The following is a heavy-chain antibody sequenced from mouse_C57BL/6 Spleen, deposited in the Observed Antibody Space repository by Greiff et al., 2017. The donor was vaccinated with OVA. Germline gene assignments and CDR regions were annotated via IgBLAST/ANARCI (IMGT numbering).Heavy chain of an antibody. CDR1: GYSFTGYY. D-gene: IGHD1-1*01. Sequence: VQLQQSGPELVKPGASVKISCKASGYSFTGYYMNWVKQSPEKSLEWIGEINPSTGGTTYNQKFKAKATLTVDKSSSTAYMQLTSLTSEDSAVYYCARACGSRFDYWGQGTTLTVSS. J-gene: IGHJ2*01. V-gene: IGHV1-42*01. CDR3: ARACGSRFDY. CDR2: INPSTGGT.